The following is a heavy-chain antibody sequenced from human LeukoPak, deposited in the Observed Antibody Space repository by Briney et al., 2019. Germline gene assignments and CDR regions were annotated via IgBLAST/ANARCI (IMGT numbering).Heavy chain of an antibody. Sequence: LRLSCAASGFTFSSYWMHWIRQPPGKALEWLARIDWDDDKYYSTSLKTRLTISKDTSKNQVVLTMTNMDPVDTATYYCARGVGATDYWGQGTLVTVSS. CDR3: ARGVGATDY. V-gene: IGHV2-70*11. J-gene: IGHJ4*02. CDR2: IDWDDDK. D-gene: IGHD1-26*01. CDR1: GFTFSSYW.